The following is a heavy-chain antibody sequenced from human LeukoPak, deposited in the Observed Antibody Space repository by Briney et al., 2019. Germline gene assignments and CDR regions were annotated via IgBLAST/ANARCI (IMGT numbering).Heavy chain of an antibody. CDR2: ISAYNGNT. Sequence: ASVKVSCKASGYTFTSYGISWVRQAPGQGLEWVGWISAYNGNTNYAQKLQGRVTMTTDTSTSTAYMELRRLRSDDTAVYYCARDCGDTAMVIQFLYYYYGMDVWGQGTTVTVSS. J-gene: IGHJ6*02. CDR3: ARDCGDTAMVIQFLYYYYGMDV. CDR1: GYTFTSYG. D-gene: IGHD5-18*01. V-gene: IGHV1-18*01.